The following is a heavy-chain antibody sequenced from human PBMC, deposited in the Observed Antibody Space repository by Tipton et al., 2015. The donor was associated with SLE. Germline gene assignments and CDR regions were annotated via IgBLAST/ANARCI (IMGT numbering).Heavy chain of an antibody. Sequence: TLSLTCTVSDDSIRDYYFSWIRQPPGKELEWIGYISYSGSTRSNPSLESRVTISLDTSKNQFSLKLSSVTAADTAVYYWARGFLQGVVVPTTRPMYAFDIWGQGTMVTVSS. CDR3: ARGFLQGVVVPTTRPMYAFDI. CDR2: ISYSGST. J-gene: IGHJ3*02. D-gene: IGHD2-2*01. V-gene: IGHV4-59*01. CDR1: DDSIRDYY.